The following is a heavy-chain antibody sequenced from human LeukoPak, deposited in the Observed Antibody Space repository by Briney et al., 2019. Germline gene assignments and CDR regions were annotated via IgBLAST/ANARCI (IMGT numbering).Heavy chain of an antibody. D-gene: IGHD3-22*01. CDR1: GGSFSGYY. V-gene: IGHV4-59*01. J-gene: IGHJ5*02. Sequence: SETLSLTCAVYGGSFSGYYWSWIRQPPGKGLEWIGYIYYSGSTNYNPSLKSRVTISVDTSKNQFSLKLSSVTAADTAVYYCARGRKYYYDSSGYYYLNWFDPWGQGTLVTVSS. CDR2: IYYSGST. CDR3: ARGRKYYYDSSGYYYLNWFDP.